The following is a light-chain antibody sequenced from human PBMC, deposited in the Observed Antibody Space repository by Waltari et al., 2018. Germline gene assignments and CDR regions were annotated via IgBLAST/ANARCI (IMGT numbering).Light chain of an antibody. Sequence: SYELTQPPSVSVSPGQTASIPCPGDKLGDKYACWYQQQPGQSPVLVIYQDSKRPSGIPERFSGSNSGNTATLTISGTQARDEADYYCQAWDSSTYVVFGGGTKLTVL. V-gene: IGLV3-1*01. CDR1: KLGDKY. CDR3: QAWDSSTYVV. J-gene: IGLJ2*01. CDR2: QDS.